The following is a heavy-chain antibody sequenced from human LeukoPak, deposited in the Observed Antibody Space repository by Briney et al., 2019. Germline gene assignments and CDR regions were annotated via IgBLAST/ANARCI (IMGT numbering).Heavy chain of an antibody. CDR2: IIPIFGIA. Sequence: LGASVKVSCKASGGTFSSYAISWVRQAPGQGLEWMGRIIPIFGIANYAQKFQGRVTITADKSTSTAYMELSSLRSEDTAVYYCAREGGSSRRFDSWVQGTLVTVSS. CDR3: AREGGSSRRFDS. D-gene: IGHD6-13*01. V-gene: IGHV1-69*04. J-gene: IGHJ4*02. CDR1: GGTFSSYA.